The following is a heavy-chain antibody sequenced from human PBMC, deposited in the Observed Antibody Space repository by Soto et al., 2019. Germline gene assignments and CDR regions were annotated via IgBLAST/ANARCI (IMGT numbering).Heavy chain of an antibody. CDR1: GYTFTSYG. V-gene: IGHV1-18*01. J-gene: IGHJ5*02. CDR2: ISPYNGNT. D-gene: IGHD3-10*01. Sequence: QVQLVQSGAEVKKPGASVKVSCKASGYTFTSYGIIWVRQAPGQGLEWMGWISPYNGNTNYAQKLQGRVSMTNATSTSTAYMELSSLRSDDTAVYYCARTPPSWFGEFYNWFDPCGQGTLVTVSS. CDR3: ARTPPSWFGEFYNWFDP.